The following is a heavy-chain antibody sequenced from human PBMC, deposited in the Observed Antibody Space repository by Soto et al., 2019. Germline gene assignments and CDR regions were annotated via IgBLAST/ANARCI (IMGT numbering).Heavy chain of an antibody. V-gene: IGHV4-34*01. CDR2: INHSGST. Sequence: QVQLQQWGAGLLKPSETLSLTCAVYGGSFSGYYWSWIRQPPGKGLEWIGEINHSGSTNYNPSLKSRVIISVDTSKNQFSLKLSSVTAADTAVYYCARLGGRGYANWFDPWGQGTLVTVSS. J-gene: IGHJ5*02. CDR3: ARLGGRGYANWFDP. CDR1: GGSFSGYY. D-gene: IGHD2-2*01.